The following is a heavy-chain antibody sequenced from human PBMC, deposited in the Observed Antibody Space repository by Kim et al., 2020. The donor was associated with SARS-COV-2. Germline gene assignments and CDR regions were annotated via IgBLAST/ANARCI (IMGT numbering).Heavy chain of an antibody. CDR1: GGSIRSGGKF. Sequence: SETLSLTCSVSGGSIRSGGKFWTWIRQHPAKGLEWIGYISYSGNSHYSPSLMSRVSISLQTSENQFSLELTSVTAADTAVYYCARGQPLDYWGQGILVTVSS. CDR3: ARGQPLDY. D-gene: IGHD2-2*01. J-gene: IGHJ4*02. CDR2: ISYSGNS. V-gene: IGHV4-31*03.